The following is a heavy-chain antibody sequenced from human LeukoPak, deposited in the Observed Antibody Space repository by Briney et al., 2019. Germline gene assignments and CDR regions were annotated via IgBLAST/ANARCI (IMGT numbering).Heavy chain of an antibody. Sequence: PGGSLRLSCAASGFTFSSYEMNWVRQAPGKGLEWVSYISSSGSTIYYADFVKGRFTISKDNAKNSLYLQMNSLRAEDTAVYYCSREDIVVVPAAPVYWGQGTLVTVSS. CDR2: ISSSGSTI. J-gene: IGHJ4*02. CDR3: SREDIVVVPAAPVY. V-gene: IGHV3-48*03. D-gene: IGHD2-2*01. CDR1: GFTFSSYE.